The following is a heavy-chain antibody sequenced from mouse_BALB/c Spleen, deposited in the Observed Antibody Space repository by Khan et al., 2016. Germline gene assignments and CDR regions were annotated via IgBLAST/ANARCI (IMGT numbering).Heavy chain of an antibody. CDR1: GFNIKDYY. V-gene: IGHV14-4*02. CDR3: NAGYGNYDALGY. D-gene: IGHD2-1*01. J-gene: IGHJ4*01. Sequence: VQLQQSGAELVRSGALVKLSCTSSGFNIKDYYIHWVRQRPEQGLEWIGWIDPENGDTEYAPKFQGKATMTAHTSSNTAYLHLSSLTSEDTAVYYCNAGYGNYDALGYWGQGTSVTVSS. CDR2: IDPENGDT.